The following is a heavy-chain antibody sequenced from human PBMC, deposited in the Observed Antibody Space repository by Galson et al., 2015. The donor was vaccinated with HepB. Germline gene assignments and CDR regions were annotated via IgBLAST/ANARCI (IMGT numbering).Heavy chain of an antibody. J-gene: IGHJ5*02. CDR3: ARLSWDHHKNRGGWFDP. CDR1: GYSFTSYW. D-gene: IGHD1-14*01. Sequence: QSGAEVKKPGESLKISCKGSGYSFTSYWIGWVRQMPGKGLEWMGIIYPGDSDTRYSPSFQGQVTISADKSISTAYLQWSSLKASDTAMYYCARLSWDHHKNRGGWFDPWGQGTLVTVSS. V-gene: IGHV5-51*01. CDR2: IYPGDSDT.